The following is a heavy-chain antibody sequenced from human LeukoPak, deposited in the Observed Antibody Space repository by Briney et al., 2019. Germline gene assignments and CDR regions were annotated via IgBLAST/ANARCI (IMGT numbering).Heavy chain of an antibody. CDR3: ARESYYDILTGYYNPRYYFDY. V-gene: IGHV1-69*13. J-gene: IGHJ4*02. D-gene: IGHD3-9*01. CDR2: IIPIFGTA. Sequence: SVKVSCKASGGTFSSYAISWVRQAPGQGLEWMGGIIPIFGTANYAQKFQGGVTITADESTSTAYMELSSLRSEDTAVYYCARESYYDILTGYYNPRYYFDYWGQGTLVTVSS. CDR1: GGTFSSYA.